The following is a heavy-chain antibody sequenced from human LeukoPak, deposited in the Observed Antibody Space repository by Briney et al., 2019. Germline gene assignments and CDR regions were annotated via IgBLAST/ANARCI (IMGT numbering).Heavy chain of an antibody. J-gene: IGHJ6*03. Sequence: GGCLRLACTASGLTFGEYAVSWVRQAPGKGLEWVGFMYSQPYGRTAESAASVKGSVTISREDSKNIADSEVNSLSAEDTAVFYCARADHGHVGYMDVWGKGTTVTISS. D-gene: IGHD1-14*01. V-gene: IGHV3-49*04. CDR3: ARADHGHVGYMDV. CDR1: GLTFGEYA. CDR2: MYSQPYGRTA.